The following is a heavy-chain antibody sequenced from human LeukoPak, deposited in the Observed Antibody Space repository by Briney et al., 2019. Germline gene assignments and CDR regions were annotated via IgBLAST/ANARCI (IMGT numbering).Heavy chain of an antibody. J-gene: IGHJ5*02. Sequence: ASVKVSCKASGYTFTSYVFNWVRQAIGQGLEWVGWINSSSGNTGYAQRFQGRVTITRNTSISTAYMELGSLRSEDTAVYYCARVTVVVPPTQIWFDPWGQGTLVTVSS. CDR3: ARVTVVVPPTQIWFDP. CDR2: INSSSGNT. V-gene: IGHV1-8*03. D-gene: IGHD2-2*01. CDR1: GYTFTSYV.